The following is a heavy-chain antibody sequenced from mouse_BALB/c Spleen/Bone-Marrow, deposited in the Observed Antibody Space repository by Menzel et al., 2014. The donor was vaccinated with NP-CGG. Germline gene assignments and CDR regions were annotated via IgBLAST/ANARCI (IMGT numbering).Heavy chain of an antibody. J-gene: IGHJ3*01. CDR3: ARDRGSYYSLAY. D-gene: IGHD2-12*01. V-gene: IGHV2-9*02. Sequence: VMLVESGPGLVAPSQSLSITCTVSGFSLTSYGVHWVRQPPGKGLEWLGVIWAGGSTNYNSALMSRLSISKDNSKSQVFLKMNSLQTDDTAMYYCARDRGSYYSLAYWGQGTLVTVSA. CDR2: IWAGGST. CDR1: GFSLTSYG.